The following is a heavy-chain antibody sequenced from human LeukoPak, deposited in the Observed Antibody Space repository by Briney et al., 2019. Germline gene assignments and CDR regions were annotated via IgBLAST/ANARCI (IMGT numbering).Heavy chain of an antibody. Sequence: GGSLRLSCAASGFTFSSYAMSWVRQAPGKGLEWVSAISGSGGSTYYADSVKGRFTISRDNSKNTLYLQMNSLRAEDTALYYCAKYYAIGASGILSPWGQGTLVTVSS. CDR1: GFTFSSYA. CDR2: ISGSGGST. D-gene: IGHD2-8*01. V-gene: IGHV3-23*01. CDR3: AKYYAIGASGILSP. J-gene: IGHJ5*02.